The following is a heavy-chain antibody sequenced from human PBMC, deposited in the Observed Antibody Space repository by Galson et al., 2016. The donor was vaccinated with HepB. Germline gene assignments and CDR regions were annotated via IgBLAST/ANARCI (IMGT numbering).Heavy chain of an antibody. CDR2: IWHDGSEQ. CDR1: GFTFSLYG. CDR3: AREGPRGMTTGDY. V-gene: IGHV3-33*01. Sequence: SLRLSCAASGFTFSLYGMHWVRQAPGKGLEWMAVIWHDGSEQHYADSVKGRFTISRENSKNTVYLQINSLRAEETAVYYCAREGPRGMTTGDYWGQGTTVTVSS. D-gene: IGHD4-11*01. J-gene: IGHJ6*02.